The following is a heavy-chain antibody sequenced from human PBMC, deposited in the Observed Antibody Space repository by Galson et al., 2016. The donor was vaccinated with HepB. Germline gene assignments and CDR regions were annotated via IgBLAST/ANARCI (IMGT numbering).Heavy chain of an antibody. CDR3: VRGGTAPDV. CDR1: GFTFSSYG. CDR2: ISMSGGSR. Sequence: SLRLSCAGSGFTFSSYGMTWVRQAPGKGLEDVSSISMSGGSRDYAESVKGRFTISRDSSRSTLFLQMNSLRVEDTGVYYCVRGGTAPDVWGKGTTVTVSS. V-gene: IGHV3-23*01. D-gene: IGHD3-16*01. J-gene: IGHJ6*04.